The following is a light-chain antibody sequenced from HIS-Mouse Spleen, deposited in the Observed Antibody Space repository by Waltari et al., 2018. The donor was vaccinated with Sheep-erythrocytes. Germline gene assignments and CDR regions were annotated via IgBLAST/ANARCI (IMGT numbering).Light chain of an antibody. CDR1: KLGDKY. V-gene: IGLV3-1*01. Sequence: SYELTQPPSVSVSPGQTASITCSGDKLGDKYACWYQQKPGQSPVLVIYQDSKRPSGIPERFSGSNSGNTATRTISGTQAMDEADYYCQAWDSSTAAFGGGTKLTVL. CDR2: QDS. J-gene: IGLJ2*01. CDR3: QAWDSSTAA.